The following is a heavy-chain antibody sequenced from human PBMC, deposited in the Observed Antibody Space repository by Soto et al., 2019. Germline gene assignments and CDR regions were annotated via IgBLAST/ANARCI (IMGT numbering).Heavy chain of an antibody. J-gene: IGHJ4*01. Sequence: GSLRLSCAASGFTFSDYYMSWIRQAPGKGLEWVSYISSSGSTIYYADSVKGRFTISRDNAKNSLYLQMNNLGAEDTAVYYCARDFDYYDTSGYYYGLFDYWGQGTLVTVSS. D-gene: IGHD3-22*01. CDR3: ARDFDYYDTSGYYYGLFDY. V-gene: IGHV3-11*01. CDR1: GFTFSDYY. CDR2: ISSSGSTI.